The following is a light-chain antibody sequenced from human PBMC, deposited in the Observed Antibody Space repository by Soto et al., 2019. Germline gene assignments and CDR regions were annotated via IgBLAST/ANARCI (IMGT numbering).Light chain of an antibody. J-gene: IGKJ1*01. Sequence: EIVLTQSPCTLSLSPGERATLSCRASQSVSSSYLAWYQQKPGQAPRLLIYGASSRATGIPDRFSGSGSGTDFTLTISRLEPEDFAVYYCQQYTTSSWTFGQGTKVDIK. V-gene: IGKV3-20*01. CDR2: GAS. CDR3: QQYTTSSWT. CDR1: QSVSSSY.